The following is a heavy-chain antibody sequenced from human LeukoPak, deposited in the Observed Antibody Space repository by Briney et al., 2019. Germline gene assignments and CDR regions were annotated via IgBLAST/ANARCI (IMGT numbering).Heavy chain of an antibody. J-gene: IGHJ4*02. CDR2: IYSGGNT. Sequence: GGSLRLSCAAFGFTVSVNYMSWVRQAPGKGLECVSVIYSGGNTYYADSVKGRFTISRDNSKNTLYLQMNSLRAEDTAVYYCARKADSGGQGDYWGPGTLVTVSS. CDR1: GFTVSVNY. V-gene: IGHV3-66*01. D-gene: IGHD3-22*01. CDR3: ARKADSGGQGDY.